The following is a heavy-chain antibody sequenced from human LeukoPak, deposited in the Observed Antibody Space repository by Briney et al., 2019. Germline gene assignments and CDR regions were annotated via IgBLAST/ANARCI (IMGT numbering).Heavy chain of an antibody. CDR2: INHSGST. J-gene: IGHJ5*02. CDR3: ARLSSYICSGGSRFTRNWFDP. CDR1: GGSFSGYY. V-gene: IGHV4-34*01. D-gene: IGHD2-15*01. Sequence: SEILSLTCAVYGGSFSGYYWSWIRQPPGKGLEWIGEINHSGSTNYNPSLKSRVTISVDTSKNQFSLKLSSVTAADTAVYYCARLSSYICSGGSRFTRNWFDPWGQGTLVTVSS.